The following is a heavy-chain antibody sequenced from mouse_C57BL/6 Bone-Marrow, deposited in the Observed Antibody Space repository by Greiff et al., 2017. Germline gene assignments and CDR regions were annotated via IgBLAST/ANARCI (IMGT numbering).Heavy chain of an antibody. V-gene: IGHV14-4*01. CDR3: TTHDGYSYYFDY. Sequence: VQLQQSGAELVRPGASVKLSCTASGFNIKDDYMHWVKQRPEQGLEWIGGIDPENGDTEYASKFQGKATITADTSSNTAYLQLSSLTSEDTAVYYCTTHDGYSYYFDYWGQGTTLTVSS. J-gene: IGHJ2*01. D-gene: IGHD2-3*01. CDR1: GFNIKDDY. CDR2: IDPENGDT.